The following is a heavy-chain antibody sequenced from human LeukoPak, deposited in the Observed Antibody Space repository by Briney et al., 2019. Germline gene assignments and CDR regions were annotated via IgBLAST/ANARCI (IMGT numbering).Heavy chain of an antibody. CDR2: ISGSGGST. Sequence: GGSLRLSCAASGFTFSSYAMSWVRQAPGKGLEWVSAISGSGGSTYYADSVKGRFTISRDNSKNTLYLQMNSLRAEDTAVYYSAKGAPFYDILAGYNIVNPLSSSWGQGTLVTGS. J-gene: IGHJ5*02. CDR3: AKGAPFYDILAGYNIVNPLSSS. V-gene: IGHV3-23*01. D-gene: IGHD3-9*01. CDR1: GFTFSSYA.